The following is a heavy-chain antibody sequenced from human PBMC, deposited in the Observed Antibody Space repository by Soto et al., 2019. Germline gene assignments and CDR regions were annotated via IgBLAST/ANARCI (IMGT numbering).Heavy chain of an antibody. CDR2: ITWNSATI. J-gene: IGHJ6*02. CDR1: GFDFNYYA. CDR3: AKDRWARDSIDV. Sequence: GGSLRLSCAASGFDFNYYAVNWVRQAPGKGLEWVSGITWNSATIGYAASVKGRFTISRDNAKNSLYLQMSSLTTEDTAVYYCAKDRWARDSIDVWGQGTTVTVSS. V-gene: IGHV3-9*01.